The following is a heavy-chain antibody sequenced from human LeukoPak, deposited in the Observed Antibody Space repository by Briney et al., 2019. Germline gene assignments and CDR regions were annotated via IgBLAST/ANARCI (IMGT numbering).Heavy chain of an antibody. CDR2: ISAYNGNT. J-gene: IGHJ4*02. Sequence: GVSVKVSCKASGYTFTSYGISWVRQAPGQGLEWMGWISAYNGNTNYAQKLQGRVTMTTDTSTSTAYMELRSLRSDDTAVYYCARDTSWAAAGTGVDYWGQGTLVTVSS. V-gene: IGHV1-18*01. CDR3: ARDTSWAAAGTGVDY. D-gene: IGHD6-13*01. CDR1: GYTFTSYG.